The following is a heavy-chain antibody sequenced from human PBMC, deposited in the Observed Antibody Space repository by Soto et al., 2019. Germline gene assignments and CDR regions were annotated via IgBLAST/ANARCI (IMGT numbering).Heavy chain of an antibody. D-gene: IGHD3-10*01. CDR2: ISVTGAI. CDR1: GEAVGGGQSY. CDR3: ARGRADSAGSSFGRRMDV. J-gene: IGHJ6*02. Sequence: QVQLQESGAGLVKASETLSLLCVVSGEAVGGGQSYWNWDRQAPGKGLEWIGQISVTGAINNSASLKCRVTMSVAPSKNQICLTLTSVTAADSAAYFCARGRADSAGSSFGRRMDVWGQGTTVTVAS. V-gene: IGHV4-61*01.